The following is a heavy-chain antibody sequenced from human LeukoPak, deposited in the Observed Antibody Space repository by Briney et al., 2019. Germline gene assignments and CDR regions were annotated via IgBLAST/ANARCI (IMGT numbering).Heavy chain of an antibody. D-gene: IGHD1-26*01. V-gene: IGHV4-30-2*01. CDR1: GGSISSGGYS. CDR3: AGVAESWEFDY. J-gene: IGHJ4*02. CDR2: IYHSGST. Sequence: SETLSLTCAVSGGSISSGGYSWSWIRQPPGKGLEWIGYIYHSGSTYYNPPLKSRVTISVDRSKNQFSLKLSSVTAADTAVYYCAGVAESWEFDYWGQGTLVTVSS.